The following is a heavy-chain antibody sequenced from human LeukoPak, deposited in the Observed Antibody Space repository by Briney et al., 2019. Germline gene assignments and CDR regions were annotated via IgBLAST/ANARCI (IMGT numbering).Heavy chain of an antibody. CDR3: ARYKPRDYYDTSAALR. Sequence: GGSLRLSCAASGFTFSIYSMNWVRQAPGKGLEWISYISSTSSTVYYADSLKGRFTISRDNARNSLYLQMNSLRVEDTAVYYCARYKPRDYYDTSAALRGGQGTLVTVSS. V-gene: IGHV3-48*01. J-gene: IGHJ4*02. CDR2: ISSTSSTV. D-gene: IGHD3-22*01. CDR1: GFTFSIYS.